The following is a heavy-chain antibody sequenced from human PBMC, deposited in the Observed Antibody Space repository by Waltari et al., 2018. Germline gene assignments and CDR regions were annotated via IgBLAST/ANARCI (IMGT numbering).Heavy chain of an antibody. CDR2: INPNGGGT. CDR3: ARGMKISGMVYLDY. D-gene: IGHD2-8*01. Sequence: QVQLVQSGAEVKKPGASVKVSCKASGYTFSGHYMHWVRQAPGQGLEWMGWINPNGGGTNYAQNFQGWVTMTRDTAISTAYMELGRLRSDDTAVYHCARGMKISGMVYLDYWGQGTLVTVSS. J-gene: IGHJ4*02. V-gene: IGHV1-2*04. CDR1: GYTFSGHY.